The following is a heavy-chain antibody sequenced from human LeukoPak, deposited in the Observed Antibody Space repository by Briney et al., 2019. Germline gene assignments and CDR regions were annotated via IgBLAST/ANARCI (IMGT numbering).Heavy chain of an antibody. CDR2: ISYDGSNK. J-gene: IGHJ6*04. CDR3: AKDRSWGRHV. Sequence: PGGSLRLSCAASGFTFSSYGMHWVRQAPGKGLEWVAVISYDGSNKYYADSVKGRFTISRDNSKNTLYLQMNSLRAEDTAVYYWAKDRSWGRHVWGKGTTVTASS. V-gene: IGHV3-30*18. CDR1: GFTFSSYG. D-gene: IGHD6-13*01.